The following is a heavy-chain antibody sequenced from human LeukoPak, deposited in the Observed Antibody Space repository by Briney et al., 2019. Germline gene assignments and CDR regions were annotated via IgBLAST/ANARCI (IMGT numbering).Heavy chain of an antibody. CDR2: IYYSGST. Sequence: SETLSLTCTVSGGSISSSSYYWGWIRQPPGKGLEWIGSIYYSGSTYYNPSLKSRVTISVDTSKNQFSLKLSSVTAADTAVYYCARSSEGGSYYDYWGQGTLVTVSS. J-gene: IGHJ4*02. CDR1: GGSISSSSYY. D-gene: IGHD1-26*01. V-gene: IGHV4-39*07. CDR3: ARSSEGGSYYDY.